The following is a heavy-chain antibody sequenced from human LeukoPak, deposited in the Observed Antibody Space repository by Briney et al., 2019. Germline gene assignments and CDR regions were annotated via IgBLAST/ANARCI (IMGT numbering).Heavy chain of an antibody. CDR2: INHSGST. V-gene: IGHV4-34*01. Sequence: SETLSLTCAVYGGSFSGYYWSWIRQPPGKGLEWIGEINHSGSTNYNPSLKSRVTISVGTSKNQFSLKLSSVTAADTAVYYCAREKEGNWFDPWGQGTLVTVSS. J-gene: IGHJ5*02. CDR3: AREKEGNWFDP. CDR1: GGSFSGYY.